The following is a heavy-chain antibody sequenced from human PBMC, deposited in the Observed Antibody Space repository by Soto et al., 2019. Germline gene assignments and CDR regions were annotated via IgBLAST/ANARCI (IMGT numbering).Heavy chain of an antibody. CDR3: ASSVVVPSTMNYFGY. V-gene: IGHV5-51*01. CDR1: GYSFSDYW. Sequence: PGQSLKISCKGSGYSFSDYWIAWVRQMPGKGLEWMGIIFPADSDTKYSPSFQGQVTISADKSISTAYLQWSSLKASDTAMYYCASSVVVPSTMNYFGYWGQGSLGTVSS. J-gene: IGHJ4*02. CDR2: IFPADSDT. D-gene: IGHD2-15*01.